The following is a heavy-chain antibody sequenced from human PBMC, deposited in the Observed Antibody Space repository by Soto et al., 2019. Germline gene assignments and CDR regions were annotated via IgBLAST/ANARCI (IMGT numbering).Heavy chain of an antibody. CDR3: ARGGDGYNLRFDY. V-gene: IGHV4-31*03. D-gene: IGHD5-12*01. CDR2: IYYSGST. CDR1: GGSISSGGYY. Sequence: QVQLQESGPGLVKPSQTLSLTCTVSGGSISSGGYYWSWIRQHPGKGLEWIGYIYYSGSTYYNPSLKSRVTISVDTSKNQYSLKLSSVTAADTAVYYCARGGDGYNLRFDYWGQGTLVTVSS. J-gene: IGHJ4*02.